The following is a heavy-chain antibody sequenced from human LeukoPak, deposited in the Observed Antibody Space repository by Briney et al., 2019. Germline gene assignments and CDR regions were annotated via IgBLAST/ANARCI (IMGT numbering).Heavy chain of an antibody. D-gene: IGHD6-13*01. CDR3: ARGASSSWATPENY. V-gene: IGHV3-7*01. CDR2: IKQDGSEK. CDR1: GFTFSNYG. J-gene: IGHJ4*02. Sequence: PGRSLRLSCAASGFTFSNYGMHWVRQAPGKGLEWVANIKQDGSEKYYVDSVKGRFTISRDNAKNSLYLQMNSLRAEDTAVYYCARGASSSWATPENYWGQGTLVTVSS.